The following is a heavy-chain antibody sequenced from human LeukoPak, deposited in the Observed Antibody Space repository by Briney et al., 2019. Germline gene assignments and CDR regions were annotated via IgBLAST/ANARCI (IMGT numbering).Heavy chain of an antibody. CDR2: IRGKADNYAT. V-gene: IGHV3-73*01. J-gene: IGHJ4*02. CDR3: TQNNY. CDR1: GFTFSGSP. Sequence: GGSLRLSCAASGFTFSGSPILWVRQASGKGLEWVGRIRGKADNYATVYAASVQGRCTISRDDSQNTAYLQLNSLKTEDTAVYYCTQNNYWGQGALVTVSS.